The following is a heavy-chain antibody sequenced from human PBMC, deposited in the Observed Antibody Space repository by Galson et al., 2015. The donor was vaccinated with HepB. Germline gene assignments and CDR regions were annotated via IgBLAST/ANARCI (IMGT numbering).Heavy chain of an antibody. Sequence: SLRLSCAASGFTFSNYAMTWVRQVPGKGLEWVSTISSDRIHTYYVDSVKGRFTISSDNSKNTLYLQVNSLRAEDTATYYCAKGSIGTYYSEYLGQGTLVTVSS. CDR3: AKGSIGTYYSEY. J-gene: IGHJ4*02. CDR1: GFTFSNYA. CDR2: ISSDRIHT. V-gene: IGHV3-23*01. D-gene: IGHD6-19*01.